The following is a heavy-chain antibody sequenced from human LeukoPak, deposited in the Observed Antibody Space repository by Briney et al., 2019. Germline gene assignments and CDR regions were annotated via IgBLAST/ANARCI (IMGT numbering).Heavy chain of an antibody. Sequence: SETLSLTCTVSGGSISSYYWSWIRQPPGKGLEWIGYIYYSGSTNYNPSLKSRVTISVDTSKNQFSLKLSSVTAADTAVYYCARGPDYYDSSGYPHDALDIWGQGTMVTVSS. V-gene: IGHV4-59*01. CDR3: ARGPDYYDSSGYPHDALDI. D-gene: IGHD3-22*01. CDR2: IYYSGST. J-gene: IGHJ3*02. CDR1: GGSISSYY.